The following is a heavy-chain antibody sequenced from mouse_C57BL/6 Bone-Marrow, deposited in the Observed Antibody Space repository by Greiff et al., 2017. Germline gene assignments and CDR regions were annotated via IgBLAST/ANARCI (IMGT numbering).Heavy chain of an antibody. V-gene: IGHV14-1*01. CDR2: IDPEDGDT. Sequence: EVQGVESGAELVRPGASVKLSCTASGFNIKDYYMHWVKQRPEQGLEWIGRIDPEDGDTEYAPKFQGKATMTSDTSSTTAYLHLSSRTSEDTAVYYCTGLFYYFDYWGQGTTLTVSS. J-gene: IGHJ2*01. D-gene: IGHD1-1*01. CDR3: TGLFYYFDY. CDR1: GFNIKDYY.